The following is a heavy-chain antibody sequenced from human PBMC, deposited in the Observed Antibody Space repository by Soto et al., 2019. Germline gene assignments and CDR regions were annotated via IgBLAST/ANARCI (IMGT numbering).Heavy chain of an antibody. J-gene: IGHJ4*02. Sequence: ASVKVSCKASGYTFTSYGMHWVRQAPGQRLEWMGWINAGNGNTKYSQKFQGRVTITRDTSASTAYMELSSLRSEDTAVYYCARDDSGFSGSHYIDYFNYWGQGALVTVSS. D-gene: IGHD1-26*01. CDR1: GYTFTSYG. CDR2: INAGNGNT. CDR3: ARDDSGFSGSHYIDYFNY. V-gene: IGHV1-3*01.